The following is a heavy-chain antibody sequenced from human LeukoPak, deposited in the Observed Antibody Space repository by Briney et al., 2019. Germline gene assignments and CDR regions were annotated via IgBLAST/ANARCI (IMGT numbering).Heavy chain of an antibody. D-gene: IGHD3-10*01. CDR3: ARSRSGSYYNCWFDP. CDR1: SGSISTYY. Sequence: SETLSLTCSVSSGSISTYYWSWTRQAPGKGLEWIGFIYYSGSTNYNPSLKSRVTISVDTSKNQFSLKLSSVTAADTAVYYCARSRSGSYYNCWFDPWGQGTLVTVSS. J-gene: IGHJ5*02. CDR2: IYYSGST. V-gene: IGHV4-59*08.